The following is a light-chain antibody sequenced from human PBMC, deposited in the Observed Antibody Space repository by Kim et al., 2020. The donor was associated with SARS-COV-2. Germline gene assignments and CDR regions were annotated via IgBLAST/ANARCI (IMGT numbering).Light chain of an antibody. Sequence: GKTVTSSCTRGRGGIASNYVQWYQLRPGSSPTTVIFEDNQRPTGVSTRFSGSIDSSSNSAFLTISGLRPEDEADYFCQSYVGNDRVFGGGTKLTVL. CDR2: EDN. J-gene: IGLJ3*02. CDR3: QSYVGNDRV. CDR1: RGGIASNY. V-gene: IGLV6-57*01.